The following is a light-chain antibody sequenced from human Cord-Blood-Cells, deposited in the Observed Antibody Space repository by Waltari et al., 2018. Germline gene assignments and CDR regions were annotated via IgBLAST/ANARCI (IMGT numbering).Light chain of an antibody. CDR3: QQSYSTPYT. Sequence: DIQMTQSPSSLSASVGDRFTITCRASQSISSYLNWYQQKPGKAPKLLIYAAPSLQSGVPSRFSGSGSGTDFTLTISSLQPEDFATYYCQQSYSTPYTFGQGTKLEIK. CDR2: AAP. J-gene: IGKJ2*01. V-gene: IGKV1-39*01. CDR1: QSISSY.